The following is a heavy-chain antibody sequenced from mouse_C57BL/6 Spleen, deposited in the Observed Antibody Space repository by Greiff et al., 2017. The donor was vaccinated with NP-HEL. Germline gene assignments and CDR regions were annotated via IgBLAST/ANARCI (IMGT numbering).Heavy chain of an antibody. Sequence: EVMLVESGGGLVQPKGSLKLSCAASGFSFNTYAMNWVRQAPGKGLEWVARIRSKSNNYATYYADSVKDRFTISRDDSESMLYLQMNNLKTEDTAMYYCVRKVDDYDDPYFDYWGQGTTLTVSS. CDR1: GFSFNTYA. CDR3: VRKVDDYDDPYFDY. J-gene: IGHJ2*01. CDR2: IRSKSNNYAT. V-gene: IGHV10-1*01. D-gene: IGHD2-4*01.